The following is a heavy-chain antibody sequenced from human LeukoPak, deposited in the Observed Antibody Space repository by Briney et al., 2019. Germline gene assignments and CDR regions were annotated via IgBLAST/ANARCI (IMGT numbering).Heavy chain of an antibody. CDR1: GFTFSSYA. Sequence: AGGSLRLSCAASGFTFSSYAMHWVRQAPGKGMEYVSAISSNGGSTYYANSVKGRFTISRDNSKNTLYLQMGSLRAEDMAVYYCARTQYEVPLYQMLFYGAFDIWGQGTMVTVSS. CDR2: ISSNGGST. J-gene: IGHJ3*02. CDR3: ARTQYEVPLYQMLFYGAFDI. V-gene: IGHV3-64*01. D-gene: IGHD2-2*01.